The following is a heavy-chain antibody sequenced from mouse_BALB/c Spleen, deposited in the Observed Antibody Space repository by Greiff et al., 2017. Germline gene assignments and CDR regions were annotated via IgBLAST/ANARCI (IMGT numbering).Heavy chain of an antibody. J-gene: IGHJ4*01. V-gene: IGHV5-6*01. Sequence: EVQGVESGGDLVKPGGSLKLSCAASGFTFSSYGMSWVRQTPDKRLEWVATISSGGSYTYYPDSVKGRFTISRDNAKNTLYLQMSSLKSEDTAMYYCARPGFITTATDAMDYWGQGASVTVSS. D-gene: IGHD1-2*01. CDR1: GFTFSSYG. CDR3: ARPGFITTATDAMDY. CDR2: ISSGGSYT.